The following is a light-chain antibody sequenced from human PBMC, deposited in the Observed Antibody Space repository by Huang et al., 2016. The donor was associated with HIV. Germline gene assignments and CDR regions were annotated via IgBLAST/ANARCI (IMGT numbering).Light chain of an antibody. CDR3: QQPGS. CDR1: PSVGGY. J-gene: IGKJ2*01. Sequence: DIVLTQSPATLSLSPGERATLSCRASPSVGGYLAWYQQKPAQAPRLLIYDTSTRASVFPARWSGSGSERDCTLTIRSLEREDFAGYYWQQPGSFGQGTKVHIQ. CDR2: DTS. V-gene: IGKV3-11*02.